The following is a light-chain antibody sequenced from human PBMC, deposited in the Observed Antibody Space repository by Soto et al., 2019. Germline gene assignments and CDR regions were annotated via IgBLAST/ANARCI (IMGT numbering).Light chain of an antibody. V-gene: IGLV2-11*01. CDR1: SSDVGRYDY. CDR2: DVT. CDR3: CSFAGSYSYV. Sequence: QSALTQPRSVSASPGQSVTISCTGTSSDVGRYDYVSWYQQQPGKAPKRIVYDVTERPSGVPDRFSGSKSGNTASLTISGLQAEDEADYSCCSFAGSYSYVFGTGTKVTDL. J-gene: IGLJ1*01.